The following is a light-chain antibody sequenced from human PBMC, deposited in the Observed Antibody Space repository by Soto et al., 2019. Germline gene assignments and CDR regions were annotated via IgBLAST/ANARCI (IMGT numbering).Light chain of an antibody. CDR2: EVN. Sequence: QSALAQPSSVSGSPGQSITTSCTGTSTDVGGYNYVSWYQHHPGKGPKLIIYEVNNRPSGVSDRFSGSKSGNKTSLTISNLEAEDESDYYCGSYTSTDPPLVFGTGTKATVL. J-gene: IGLJ1*01. CDR1: STDVGGYNY. CDR3: GSYTSTDPPLV. V-gene: IGLV2-14*01.